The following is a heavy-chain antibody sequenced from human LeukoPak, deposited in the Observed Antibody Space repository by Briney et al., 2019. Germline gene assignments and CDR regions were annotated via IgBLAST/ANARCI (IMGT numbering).Heavy chain of an antibody. CDR2: IWYDGSNK. V-gene: IGHV3-33*06. CDR1: GSTFSSYG. Sequence: PGGSLRLSCAASGSTFSSYGMHWVRQAPGKGLEWVAVIWYDGSNKYYADSVKGRFTISRDNSKNTLDLQMSSLRAEDTAIYYCAKDNSGNFLSPFDYWGQGTLVAVSS. J-gene: IGHJ4*02. CDR3: AKDNSGNFLSPFDY. D-gene: IGHD1-26*01.